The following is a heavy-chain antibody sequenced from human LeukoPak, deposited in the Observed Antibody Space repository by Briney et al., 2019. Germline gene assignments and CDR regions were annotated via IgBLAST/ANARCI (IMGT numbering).Heavy chain of an antibody. Sequence: SETLSLTCAVSGYSISSGYYWGWIRQPPGKGLEWIGGIYRSGSTYYNPSLKSRVTISVDTSKNHLSLKLCSVTAADTAVYYCAGVHYFDYWGQGTLVTVSS. V-gene: IGHV4-38-2*01. J-gene: IGHJ4*02. D-gene: IGHD3-10*01. CDR3: AGVHYFDY. CDR1: GYSISSGYY. CDR2: IYRSGST.